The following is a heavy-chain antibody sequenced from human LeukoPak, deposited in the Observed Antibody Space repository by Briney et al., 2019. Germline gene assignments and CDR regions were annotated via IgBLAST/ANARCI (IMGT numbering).Heavy chain of an antibody. CDR3: ARGRGYCSSTSCYYYYGMDV. CDR1: GYTFTSYD. D-gene: IGHD2-2*01. Sequence: GASVKVSCKASGYTFTSYDINWVRQATGQGLEWMGWMNPNSGNTGYAQKFQGRVTMTRNTSISTAYTELSSLRSEDTAVYYCARGRGYCSSTSCYYYYGMDVWGQGTTVTVSS. CDR2: MNPNSGNT. V-gene: IGHV1-8*01. J-gene: IGHJ6*02.